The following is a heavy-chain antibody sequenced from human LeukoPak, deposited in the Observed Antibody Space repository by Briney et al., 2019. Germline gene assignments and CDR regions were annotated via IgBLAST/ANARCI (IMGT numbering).Heavy chain of an antibody. CDR1: GSSISRTSYY. Sequence: PSETLSLTCTVSGSSISRTSYYWVWIRQPPGKGLEWIGSIYYSGSTYYKPSLKSRVTISVDTSKNQFSLKLGSVTAADTAIYYCARRKSGSYFAYWGQGTLVTVSS. D-gene: IGHD1-26*01. J-gene: IGHJ4*02. V-gene: IGHV4-39*01. CDR2: IYYSGST. CDR3: ARRKSGSYFAY.